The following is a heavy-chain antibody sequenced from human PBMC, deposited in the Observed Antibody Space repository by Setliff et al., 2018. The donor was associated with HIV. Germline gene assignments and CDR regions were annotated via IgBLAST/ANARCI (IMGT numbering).Heavy chain of an antibody. D-gene: IGHD4-17*01. J-gene: IGHJ4*02. CDR3: ARPYGDYLFDY. Sequence: GGSLRLSCAASGFTFDRYTIHWVRQAPGKGLEWVSSISSSSNYIYYADSVRGRFTISRDNAKNSLYLQMNRLRAEDTAVYYCARPYGDYLFDYWGQGTLVTVSS. V-gene: IGHV3-21*01. CDR2: ISSSSNYI. CDR1: GFTFDRYT.